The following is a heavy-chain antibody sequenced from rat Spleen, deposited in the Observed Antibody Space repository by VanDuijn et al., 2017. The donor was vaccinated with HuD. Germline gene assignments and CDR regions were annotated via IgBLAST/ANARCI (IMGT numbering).Heavy chain of an antibody. V-gene: IGHV2-32*01. J-gene: IGHJ4*01. CDR1: GFSLSSNS. Sequence: QVQLKESGPGLVQPSQTLSLTCTVSGFSLSSNSVHWVRQPPGKGLEWMGVMWSDGDTSYNSALKSRLSISRDTSKSQVFLNMDSLQTEDTATYYCARATRYYYSGEGIMDAWGQGASVTVSS. CDR3: ARATRYYYSGEGIMDA. CDR2: MWSDGDT. D-gene: IGHD1-1*01.